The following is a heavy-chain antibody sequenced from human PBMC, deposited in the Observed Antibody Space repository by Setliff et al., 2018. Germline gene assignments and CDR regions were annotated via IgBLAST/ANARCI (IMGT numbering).Heavy chain of an antibody. V-gene: IGHV3-7*03. CDR1: GFTFSSYW. CDR2: IKQDGSEK. CDR3: AKGLHPSIVGATYPDY. D-gene: IGHD1-26*01. Sequence: GGSLRLSCAASGFTFSSYWMSWVRQAPGKGLEWVANIKQDGSEKDYVDSVKGRFTISRDNAKNSLYLQMNSLRAEDTALYYCAKGLHPSIVGATYPDYWGQGTLVTVS. J-gene: IGHJ4*02.